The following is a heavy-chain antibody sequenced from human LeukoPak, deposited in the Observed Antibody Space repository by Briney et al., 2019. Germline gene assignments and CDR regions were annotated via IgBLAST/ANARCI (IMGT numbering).Heavy chain of an antibody. CDR2: ISPSDNGI. CDR1: GFTFSDHY. Sequence: GGSLRLSCAASGFTFSDHYMSWIRQAPGKGLEWVSYISPSDNGIYYADSVEGRCTISRDNAKNSLYLQMNSLRAEDTAVYYCARGKSGYCSGGSCRHYFDYWGQGTLVTVSP. J-gene: IGHJ4*02. D-gene: IGHD2-15*01. V-gene: IGHV3-11*01. CDR3: ARGKSGYCSGGSCRHYFDY.